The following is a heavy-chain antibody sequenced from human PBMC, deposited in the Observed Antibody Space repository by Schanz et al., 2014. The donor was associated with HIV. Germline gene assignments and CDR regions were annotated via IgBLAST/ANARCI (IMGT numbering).Heavy chain of an antibody. CDR3: AKSGQLVTKHYWFDS. CDR2: INHSGRT. Sequence: QVQLQQWGAGLLKPSETLSLTCAVYGGSLSGYKWSWIRQPPGKGLEWIGEINHSGRTNYSPSLKSRVTMSVDTSNTLFPLKLKPVTAADTAVYYCAKSGQLVTKHYWFDSWGQGTLVIVSS. D-gene: IGHD6-6*01. J-gene: IGHJ5*01. V-gene: IGHV4-34*01. CDR1: GGSLSGYK.